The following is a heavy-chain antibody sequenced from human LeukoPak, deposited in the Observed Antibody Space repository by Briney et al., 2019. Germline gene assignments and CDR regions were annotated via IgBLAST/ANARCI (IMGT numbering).Heavy chain of an antibody. CDR2: IYYTGTT. CDR1: GGSISSYY. V-gene: IGHV4-59*01. CDR3: AREGWGYYFDF. D-gene: IGHD7-27*01. Sequence: PSETLSLTCTVSGGSISSYYWSWIRQPPGKGLEWIGYIYYTGTTNYNPSLKSRLTISVDTSKSQFSLNLSSVTSADTAVYYCAREGWGYYFDFWGQGTLVTVSS. J-gene: IGHJ4*02.